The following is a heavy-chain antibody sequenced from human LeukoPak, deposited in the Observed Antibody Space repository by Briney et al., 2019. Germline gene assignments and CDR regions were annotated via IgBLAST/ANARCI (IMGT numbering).Heavy chain of an antibody. V-gene: IGHV3-30*03. CDR2: ISYDGSNK. CDR3: ARVDYDILTIADY. J-gene: IGHJ4*02. CDR1: GFTFSSYG. Sequence: GGSLRLSCAASGFTFSSYGMHWVRQAPGKGLEWVAVISYDGSNKYYADSVKGRFTISRDNAKNSLYLQMNSLRAEDTAVYYCARVDYDILTIADYWGQGTLVTVSS. D-gene: IGHD3-9*01.